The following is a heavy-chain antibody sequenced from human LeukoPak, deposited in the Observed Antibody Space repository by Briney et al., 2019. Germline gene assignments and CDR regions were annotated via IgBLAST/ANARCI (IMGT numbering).Heavy chain of an antibody. D-gene: IGHD2-15*01. V-gene: IGHV7-4-1*02. CDR3: ARDSYCSAGTCYSRVGY. Sequence: ASVKVSCKASGYTFSSCAINWVRQAPGQGLEYMGWIDTKTGNPTYAQGFTGRFVFSLDTSVSTAYLQISSLKGEDTAVYYCARDSYCSAGTCYSRVGYWGQGTLVIVSS. CDR2: IDTKTGNP. CDR1: GYTFSSCA. J-gene: IGHJ4*02.